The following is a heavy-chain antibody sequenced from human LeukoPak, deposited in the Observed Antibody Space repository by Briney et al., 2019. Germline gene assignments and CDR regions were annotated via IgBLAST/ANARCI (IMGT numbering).Heavy chain of an antibody. D-gene: IGHD6-19*01. CDR3: AREISGWTWYFDL. CDR1: GGSISSSSYY. Sequence: LSETLSLTCTVSGGSISSSSYYWAWIRQPPGKGLEWIGSIYYSGSTYYNPSLKSRVTISVDTSKNQFSLRLSSVTAADTAVYYCAREISGWTWYFDLWGRGTLVTVSS. V-gene: IGHV4-39*02. J-gene: IGHJ2*01. CDR2: IYYSGST.